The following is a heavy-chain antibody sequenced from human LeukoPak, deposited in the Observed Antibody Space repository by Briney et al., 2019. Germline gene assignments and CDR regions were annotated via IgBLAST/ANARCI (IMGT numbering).Heavy chain of an antibody. CDR1: NASIDTHY. V-gene: IGHV4-59*11. CDR2: IYYSGST. Sequence: PSETLSLTCTVSNASIDTHYWNWIRQPAGKGLEWIGYIYYSGSTNYKPSLKSRVTISVDRSKNQFSLKLSSVTAADTAVYFCARVPDYYGSGSYFDYWGQGTLVTVSS. J-gene: IGHJ4*02. D-gene: IGHD3-10*01. CDR3: ARVPDYYGSGSYFDY.